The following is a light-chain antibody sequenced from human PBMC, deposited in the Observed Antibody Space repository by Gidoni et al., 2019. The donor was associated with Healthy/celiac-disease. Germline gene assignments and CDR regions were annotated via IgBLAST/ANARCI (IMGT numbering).Light chain of an antibody. CDR3: SSYAGSNNYV. CDR1: SSDVGGYNY. V-gene: IGLV2-8*01. J-gene: IGLJ1*01. Sequence: QSALTQPPSASGSPGQSVTISCTGPSSDVGGYNYVSWYQQHQGKAPKLMIYEVSKRPPGVPDRFSGSKSGNTASLTVSGLQAEDEADYYCSSYAGSNNYVFGTGTKVTVL. CDR2: EVS.